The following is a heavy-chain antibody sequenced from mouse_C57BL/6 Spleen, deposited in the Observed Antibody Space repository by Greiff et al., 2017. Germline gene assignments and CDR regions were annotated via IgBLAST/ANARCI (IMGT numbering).Heavy chain of an antibody. V-gene: IGHV1-15*01. CDR1: GYTFTDYE. Sequence: QVQLQQSGAELVRPGASVTLSCKASGYTFTDYEMHWVKQTPVHGLEWIGAIDPETGGTAYNQKFKGKAILTADKSSSTAYMELRSLTSGDSAVXYCTRRYDYTYAMDYWGQGTSVTVSS. J-gene: IGHJ4*01. CDR3: TRRYDYTYAMDY. D-gene: IGHD2-4*01. CDR2: IDPETGGT.